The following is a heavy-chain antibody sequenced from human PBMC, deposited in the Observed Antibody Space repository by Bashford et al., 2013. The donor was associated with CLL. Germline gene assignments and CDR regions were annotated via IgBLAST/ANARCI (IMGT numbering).Heavy chain of an antibody. V-gene: IGHV1-24*01. D-gene: IGHD6-13*01. Sequence: ASVKVSCKVSGYSFTELSMHWVRQSPGKGLEWMGGFVPEDGETIYAQKFQGRVTMTRDTSISAAYMELSSLRSDDTAVYYCARGVGSSWFLDWGQGTLVTVSS. J-gene: IGHJ4*02. CDR1: GYSFTELS. CDR2: FVPEDGET. CDR3: ARGVGSSWFLD.